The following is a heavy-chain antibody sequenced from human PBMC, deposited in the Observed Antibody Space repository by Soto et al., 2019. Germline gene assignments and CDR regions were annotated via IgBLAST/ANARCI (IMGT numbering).Heavy chain of an antibody. V-gene: IGHV4-59*02. D-gene: IGHD6-19*01. CDR1: CASVSSHY. CDR3: ARTTGWPGFDF. Sequence: SQTLSLTCTASCASVSSHYWSRIRQPPGKGLEWIGHIYNGGRTNYNPSLKSRVIISVDMSNNQFSLKLTSVTAADTAVYYCARTTGWPGFDFWGQGALVTVSS. J-gene: IGHJ4*02. CDR2: IYNGGRT.